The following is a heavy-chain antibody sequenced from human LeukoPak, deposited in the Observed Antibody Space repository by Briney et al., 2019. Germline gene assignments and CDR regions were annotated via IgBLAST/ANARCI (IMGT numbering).Heavy chain of an antibody. J-gene: IGHJ2*01. V-gene: IGHV4-34*01. CDR3: ARGRGL. Sequence: SETLSLTCAVYGVXFANYYCSWIRQSPGKGLEWIGEINPSGSTNYNPSLKSRVTMSVDTSKNQFSLKLSSVTAADTAVYFCARGRGLWGRGTLVTVSS. CDR2: INPSGST. CDR1: GVXFANYY.